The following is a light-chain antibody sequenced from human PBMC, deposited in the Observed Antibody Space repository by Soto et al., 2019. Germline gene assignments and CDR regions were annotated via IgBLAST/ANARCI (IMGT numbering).Light chain of an antibody. CDR1: ERMTRY. J-gene: IGKJ2*01. CDR2: AAT. V-gene: IGKV1-39*01. Sequence: DIQVTQSPSSLSASVGDRVTITCRASERMTRYLNWYQQQPGQSPKLLIFAATSLQSGVPLRFSARESGTDFTLTISSLQPEDFATYYCQQTYSHPYTFGQGTILQIK. CDR3: QQTYSHPYT.